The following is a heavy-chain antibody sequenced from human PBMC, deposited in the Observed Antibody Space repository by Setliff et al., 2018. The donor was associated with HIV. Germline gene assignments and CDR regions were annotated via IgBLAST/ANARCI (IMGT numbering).Heavy chain of an antibody. Sequence: GGSLRLSCAASGFTFSPYEMNWVRQAPGKGLEWISYISSSSSTMFYADSVKGRFTISRDNAKNSLYLQMNSLRAEDTALYYCARSAGIGNYHWDVWGKGTTVTVSS. J-gene: IGHJ6*03. CDR1: GFTFSPYE. CDR3: ARSAGIGNYHWDV. CDR2: ISSSSSTM. V-gene: IGHV3-48*03.